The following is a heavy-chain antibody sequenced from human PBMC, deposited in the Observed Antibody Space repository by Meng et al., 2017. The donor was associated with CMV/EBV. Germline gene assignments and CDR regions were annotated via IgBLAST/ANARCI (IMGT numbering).Heavy chain of an antibody. CDR1: GGSISSYY. D-gene: IGHD2-21*01. CDR3: ARGSYYRYVIDY. V-gene: IGHV4-4*07. J-gene: IGHJ4*02. Sequence: GQLPESGQGRLKPPETLSPSCTVSGGSISSYYWSWIRQPAGKGLEWIGRIYTSGSTNYNPSLKSRVTMSVDTSKNQFSLKLSSVTAADTAVYYCARGSYYRYVIDYWGQGTLVTVSS. CDR2: IYTSGST.